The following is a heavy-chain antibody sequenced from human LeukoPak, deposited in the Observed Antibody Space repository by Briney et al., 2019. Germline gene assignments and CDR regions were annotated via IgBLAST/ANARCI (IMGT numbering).Heavy chain of an antibody. CDR2: IHYSGRP. Sequence: SETLSLTCTVSGGSISGHYWTWIRQPPGKGLEWIGQIHYSGRPDYNPSLKSRVTISVDTSKNQLSLKVTSVTGADTAVYYCARDLSGSYNYWGQGTLVTVSS. CDR1: GGSISGHY. CDR3: ARDLSGSYNY. J-gene: IGHJ4*02. V-gene: IGHV4-59*11. D-gene: IGHD1-26*01.